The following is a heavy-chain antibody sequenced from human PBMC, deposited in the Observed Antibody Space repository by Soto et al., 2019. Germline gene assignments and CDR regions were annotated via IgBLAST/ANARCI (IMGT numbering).Heavy chain of an antibody. CDR3: EKDRGLGGGRCFDY. V-gene: IGHV3-23*01. Sequence: GSLRLSCAASGFTFGNYALSWVRQAPGRGLEWVAAISGRGDNTYYTDSVKGRFTISRDNSMNMLYLQMNSLRAEDTAVYYCEKDRGLGGGRCFDYWRQGTLVTVSS. CDR1: GFTFGNYA. CDR2: ISGRGDNT. D-gene: IGHD2-15*01. J-gene: IGHJ4*02.